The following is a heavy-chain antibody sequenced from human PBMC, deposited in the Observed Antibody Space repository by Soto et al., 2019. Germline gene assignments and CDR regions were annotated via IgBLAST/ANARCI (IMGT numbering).Heavy chain of an antibody. CDR2: IHHSGST. Sequence: KTSETLSLTCTVSDGSVSSSSYSWSWIRQPPGKGLEWIGHIHHSGSTKYNPSLESRVTISADTSKNQLSLRLKSVTAADTAVYYCARGRDAASQFYSPHGMDVWGQGTTVTVSS. CDR1: DGSVSSSSYS. CDR3: ARGRDAASQFYSPHGMDV. D-gene: IGHD2-15*01. J-gene: IGHJ6*02. V-gene: IGHV4-61*01.